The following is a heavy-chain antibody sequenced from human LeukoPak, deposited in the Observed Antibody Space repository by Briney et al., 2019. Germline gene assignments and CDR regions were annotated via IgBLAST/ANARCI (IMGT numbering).Heavy chain of an antibody. V-gene: IGHV6-1*01. CDR3: ARGEKPRYDYYYDSSGYYTGAFDY. Sequence: SQTLSLTCAISGDSVSSNSAAWNWIRQSPSRGLEWLGRTYYRSKWYNDYAVSVKSRITINPDTSKNQFSLQLNSVTPEDTAVYYCARGEKPRYDYYYDSSGYYTGAFDYWGQGTLVTVSS. CDR2: TYYRSKWYN. D-gene: IGHD3-22*01. J-gene: IGHJ4*02. CDR1: GDSVSSNSAA.